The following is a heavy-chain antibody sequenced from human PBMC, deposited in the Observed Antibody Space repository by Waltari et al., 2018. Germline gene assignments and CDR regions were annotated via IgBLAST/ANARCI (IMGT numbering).Heavy chain of an antibody. Sequence: QVQLQQWGAGLLKPSETLSLTCAVYGGSFSGYYWSWIRQPPGKGLEWIGEINHRGSTNYNPSLKSRVTISVDTSKNQFSLKLSSVTAADTAVYYCARGWYSSSWFFDYWGQGTLVTVSS. CDR2: INHRGST. V-gene: IGHV4-34*01. CDR1: GGSFSGYY. J-gene: IGHJ4*02. D-gene: IGHD6-13*01. CDR3: ARGWYSSSWFFDY.